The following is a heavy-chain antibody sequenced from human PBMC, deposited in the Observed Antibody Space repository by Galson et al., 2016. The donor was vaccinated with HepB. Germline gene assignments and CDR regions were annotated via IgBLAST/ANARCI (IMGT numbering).Heavy chain of an antibody. CDR3: ARAGYYDESGYHTGFDY. Sequence: SVKVSCKASGYTFKTYAFHWVRQAPGQGLECMGWINAGNGITKSSQNFQGRVTITRDTTASTVYMELSSLRPDDTAVYYCARAGYYDESGYHTGFDYWGQGTLVTVSS. CDR1: GYTFKTYA. D-gene: IGHD3-16*01. CDR2: INAGNGIT. J-gene: IGHJ4*02. V-gene: IGHV1-3*01.